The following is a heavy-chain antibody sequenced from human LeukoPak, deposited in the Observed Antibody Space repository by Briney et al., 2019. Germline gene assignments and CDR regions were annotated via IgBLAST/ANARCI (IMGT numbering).Heavy chain of an antibody. Sequence: ASVKVSCKASGYTSTGYYMHWVRQAPGQGLEWMGWINPNSGGTNYAQKFQGRVTMTRDTSISTAYMELSRLRSDDTAVYYCARSYDSSSRRLDYWGQGTLVTVSS. J-gene: IGHJ4*02. V-gene: IGHV1-2*02. CDR3: ARSYDSSSRRLDY. CDR2: INPNSGGT. CDR1: GYTSTGYY. D-gene: IGHD3-22*01.